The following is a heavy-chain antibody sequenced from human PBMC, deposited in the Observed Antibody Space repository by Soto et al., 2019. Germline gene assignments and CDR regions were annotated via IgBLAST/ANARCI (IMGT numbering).Heavy chain of an antibody. Sequence: QITLKESGPTLVKPTQTLTLTCTFSGFSLSTSGVGVGWIRQPPGKALEWLALIYWDDDKRYSPSLKSRITITKDTSKNQVVLTMTNMDPVDTATYYCAHSRYYGSGPSPTRSSWFDPWGQGTLVTVSS. CDR3: AHSRYYGSGPSPTRSSWFDP. CDR1: GFSLSTSGVG. CDR2: IYWDDDK. V-gene: IGHV2-5*02. D-gene: IGHD3-10*01. J-gene: IGHJ5*02.